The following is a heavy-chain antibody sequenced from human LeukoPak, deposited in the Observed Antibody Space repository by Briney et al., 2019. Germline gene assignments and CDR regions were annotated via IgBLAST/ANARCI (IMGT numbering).Heavy chain of an antibody. CDR2: ISHIGST. CDR1: GGSLSGYY. J-gene: IGHJ3*02. CDR3: ARDFLSKNAFDI. Sequence: SETLSLTCTVSGGSLSGYYWNWIRQPPGKGLEWIAYISHIGSTNHNPSLKSRVTISVDTSKNQFSLNLSSVTAADTAVYYCARDFLSKNAFDIWGQGTMVTVSS. V-gene: IGHV4-59*01.